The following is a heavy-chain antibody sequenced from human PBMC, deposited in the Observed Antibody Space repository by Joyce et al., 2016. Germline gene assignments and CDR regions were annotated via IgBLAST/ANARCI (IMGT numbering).Heavy chain of an antibody. Sequence: EVQLLESGGTLVQPGGSLRLSCAVSGFTFSDYAMNWVRQAPGKGLEWISFISSSGGSTYYADSVKGRFTISRDSSKNTLYLEMNSLRADDAAVYYCAKGGGRNFWSGYCDYWGRGTLVTVSS. CDR2: ISSSGGST. CDR3: AKGGGRNFWSGYCDY. J-gene: IGHJ4*02. CDR1: GFTFSDYA. V-gene: IGHV3-23*01. D-gene: IGHD3-3*01.